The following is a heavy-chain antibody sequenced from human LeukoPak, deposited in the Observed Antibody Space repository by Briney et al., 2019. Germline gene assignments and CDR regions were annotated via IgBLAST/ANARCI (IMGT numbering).Heavy chain of an antibody. CDR2: IIPIFGTA. V-gene: IGHV1-69*06. Sequence: ASVTVSCKASGGTFSSYAISWVRQAPGQGLEWMGGIIPIFGTANYAQKFQGRVTITADKSTSTAYMELSSLRSAETAVYYCGMNYRVLAGYTDAFDIWGQGTMAT. D-gene: IGHD3-9*01. CDR1: GGTFSSYA. J-gene: IGHJ3*02. CDR3: GMNYRVLAGYTDAFDI.